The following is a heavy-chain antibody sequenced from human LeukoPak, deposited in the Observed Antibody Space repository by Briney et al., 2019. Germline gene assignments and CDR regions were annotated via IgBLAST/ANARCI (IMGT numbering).Heavy chain of an antibody. CDR2: IKQDGSEK. CDR1: GFTFSSYS. CDR3: ARDGMITFGGVIVLDY. V-gene: IGHV3-7*01. Sequence: GGSLRLSCAASGFTFSSYSMNWVRQAPGKGLEWVANIKQDGSEKYYVGSVRGRFTISRDNAKNSLYLQMNNLRVEDTALYYCARDGMITFGGVIVLDYWGQGTLVTVSS. J-gene: IGHJ4*02. D-gene: IGHD3-16*02.